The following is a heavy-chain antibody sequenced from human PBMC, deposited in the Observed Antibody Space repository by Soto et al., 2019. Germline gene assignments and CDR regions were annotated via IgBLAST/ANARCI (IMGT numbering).Heavy chain of an antibody. J-gene: IGHJ3*02. Sequence: GGSLRLSCAASGFTFSSYSMNWVRQAPGKGLEWVSSISSSSSYIYYADSVKGRFTISRDNAKNSLYLQMNSLRAEDTAVYYCASDLTVTTSSGDFDIWGQRTMGT. CDR2: ISSSSSYI. CDR3: ASDLTVTTSSGDFDI. V-gene: IGHV3-21*01. D-gene: IGHD4-4*01. CDR1: GFTFSSYS.